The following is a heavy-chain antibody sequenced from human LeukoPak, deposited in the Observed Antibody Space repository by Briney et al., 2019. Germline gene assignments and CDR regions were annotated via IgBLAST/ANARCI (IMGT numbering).Heavy chain of an antibody. CDR1: GGSISSSSYY. D-gene: IGHD3-22*01. CDR3: ARVDYYDSSGYLDVHYFDY. CDR2: IYYSGST. V-gene: IGHV4-39*07. J-gene: IGHJ4*02. Sequence: SQTLSLTCTVSGGSISSSSYYWGWIRRPPGKGLEWIGSIYYSGSTYYNPSLKSRVTISVDTSKNQFSLKLSSVTAADTAVYYCARVDYYDSSGYLDVHYFDYWGQGTLVTVSS.